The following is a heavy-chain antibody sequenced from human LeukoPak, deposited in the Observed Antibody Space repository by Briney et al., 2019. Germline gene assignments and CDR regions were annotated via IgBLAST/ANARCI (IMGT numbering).Heavy chain of an antibody. Sequence: GGSLRLSCAASGFTFSSYSMNWVRQAPGKGLEWVSSISSSSSYIYYADSVKGRFTISRDNAKNSLYLQMSSLRAEDTAVYYCARDLISPRVYGYEFDYWGQGTLVTVSS. CDR2: ISSSSSYI. V-gene: IGHV3-21*01. J-gene: IGHJ4*02. D-gene: IGHD5-18*01. CDR1: GFTFSSYS. CDR3: ARDLISPRVYGYEFDY.